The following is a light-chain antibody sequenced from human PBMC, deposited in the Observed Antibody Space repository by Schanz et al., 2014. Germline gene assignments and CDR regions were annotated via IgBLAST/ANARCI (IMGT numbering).Light chain of an antibody. Sequence: QSALTQPASVSGSPGQSITISCTGTRSDVGGYNYVSWHQQHPGKAPRLMIYDVSDRPSGVSNRFSGSKSGNTASLTISGQQAEEEDDYYCSYSADTTNLALGGGTKLTVL. CDR2: DVS. CDR1: RSDVGGYNY. J-gene: IGLJ2*01. CDR3: SYSADTTNLA. V-gene: IGLV2-14*03.